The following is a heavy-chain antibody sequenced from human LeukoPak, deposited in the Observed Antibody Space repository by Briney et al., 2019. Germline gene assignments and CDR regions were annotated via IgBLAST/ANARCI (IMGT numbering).Heavy chain of an antibody. V-gene: IGHV1-8*02. CDR2: MNPNSGNT. J-gene: IGHJ4*02. CDR3: ARGVRGYSGYDYAY. D-gene: IGHD5-12*01. Sequence: ASMKVSCKASGGTFSGYAISWVRQAPGQGLEWMGWMNPNSGNTGYAQKFQGRVTMTRNTSISTAYMELSSLRSEDTAVYYCARGVRGYSGYDYAYWGQGTLVTVSS. CDR1: GGTFSGYA.